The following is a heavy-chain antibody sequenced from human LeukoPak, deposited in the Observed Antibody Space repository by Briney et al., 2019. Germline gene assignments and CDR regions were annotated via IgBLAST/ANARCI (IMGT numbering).Heavy chain of an antibody. D-gene: IGHD6-19*01. CDR1: GYTFTGYY. Sequence: ASVKVSCKASGYTFTGYYMHWVRQAPGQGLEWMGRINPNSGGTNYAQKFQGRVTMTRDTSISTAYMELSRLRSDDTAVYYCARVPARNGSDWYYFDYWGQGTLVTVSS. CDR3: ARVPARNGSDWYYFDY. CDR2: INPNSGGT. V-gene: IGHV1-2*06. J-gene: IGHJ4*02.